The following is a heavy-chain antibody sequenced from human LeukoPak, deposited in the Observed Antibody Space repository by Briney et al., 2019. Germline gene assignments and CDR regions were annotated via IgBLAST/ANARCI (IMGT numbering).Heavy chain of an antibody. CDR2: IKEDGSEK. CDR1: GFTFNTYW. D-gene: IGHD3-22*01. Sequence: PGGSLRLSCAVSGFTFNTYWMSWVRQAPGKGLEWVANIKEDGSEKHYGDSVRGGFTISRDNAKNSLYLRMNSLRAEDTALYICARDTYDSSGYHFYYMDVWGKGTTVTLSS. V-gene: IGHV3-7*01. J-gene: IGHJ6*03. CDR3: ARDTYDSSGYHFYYMDV.